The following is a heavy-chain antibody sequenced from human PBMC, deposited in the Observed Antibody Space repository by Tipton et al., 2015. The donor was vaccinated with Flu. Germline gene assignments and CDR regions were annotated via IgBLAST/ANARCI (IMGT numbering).Heavy chain of an antibody. CDR1: GGSLSSYY. Sequence: TLSLTCTVSGGSLSSYYWSWIRQPAGKGLEWVGRIYTSGGTNFNPSLRGRLTMSVDASKKEFSLKLGSVTAADTAVYYCARGSGSGTFMIFDFWGQGTLVNVTS. J-gene: IGHJ4*02. V-gene: IGHV4-4*07. CDR2: IYTSGGT. CDR3: ARGSGSGTFMIFDF. D-gene: IGHD3-10*01.